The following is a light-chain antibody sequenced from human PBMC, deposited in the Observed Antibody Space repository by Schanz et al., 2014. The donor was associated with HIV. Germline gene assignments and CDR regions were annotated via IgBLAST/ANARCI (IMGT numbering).Light chain of an antibody. CDR1: SSDVGGYKY. J-gene: IGLJ2*01. V-gene: IGLV2-8*01. CDR3: SSYTSSSTYVV. CDR2: EVN. Sequence: QSALTQPPSASGSPGQSVTISCTGTSSDVGGYKYVSWYQQHPGKAPKLMIYEVNQRPSGVPDRFSGSKSGNTASLTISGLQAEDEGDYYCSSYTSSSTYVVFGGGTKLTVL.